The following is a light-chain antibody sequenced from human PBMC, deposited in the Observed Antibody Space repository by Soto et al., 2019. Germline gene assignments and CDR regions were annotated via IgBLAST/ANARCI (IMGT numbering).Light chain of an antibody. V-gene: IGLV3-21*04. Sequence: SYELTQPPSVSVAPEKTARLTCGGDNIGSKRVHWYRQKPGQAPVLVIYYDSDRPSGIPERFSGSNSGNTATLTINRVEDGDDDDYYCQVWDITTDHYVFGTGTKVTVL. CDR2: YDS. J-gene: IGLJ1*01. CDR3: QVWDITTDHYV. CDR1: NIGSKR.